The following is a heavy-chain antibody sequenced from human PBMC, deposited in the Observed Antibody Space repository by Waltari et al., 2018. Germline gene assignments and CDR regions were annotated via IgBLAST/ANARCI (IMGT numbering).Heavy chain of an antibody. D-gene: IGHD3-22*01. J-gene: IGHJ3*02. Sequence: EVQLVESGGGLVQPGRSLRLSCVASGFTFDDYSMHWVRQAPGKGLELVAGVNWNSGSIGYGDSVKGRFTISRDNARNSLYLQMSGLTSEDTALYYCAKKNDEVFDRNGLVYDAFDMWGQGTMVTVSS. CDR3: AKKNDEVFDRNGLVYDAFDM. V-gene: IGHV3-9*01. CDR2: VNWNSGSI. CDR1: GFTFDDYS.